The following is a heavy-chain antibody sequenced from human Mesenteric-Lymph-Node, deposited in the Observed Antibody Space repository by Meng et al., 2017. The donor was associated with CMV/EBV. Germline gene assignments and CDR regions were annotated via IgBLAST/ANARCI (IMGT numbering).Heavy chain of an antibody. CDR2: MYSAGST. CDR1: GFTVSSNY. D-gene: IGHD4-23*01. CDR3: VRGPTSAVDY. J-gene: IGHJ4*02. Sequence: GGSLRLSCAASGFTVSSNYMNWVRQAPGKGLEWVSVMYSAGSTFYADSVKGRFTISRVDSENTVYLQMNSLRAEDTAVYYCVRGPTSAVDYWGQGTLVTVSS. V-gene: IGHV3-66*02.